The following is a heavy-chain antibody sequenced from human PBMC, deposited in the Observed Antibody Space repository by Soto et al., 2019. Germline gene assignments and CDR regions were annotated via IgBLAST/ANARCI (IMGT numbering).Heavy chain of an antibody. Sequence: EVQLVESGGGLVQPGGSLRLSCAASGFSFSDYYINWVRQAPGKGLEWVGRTRNKASSYTTDYAAFVKGRFTISRDDSKNLIYLQMNSLKTEDTAVYYCAREGCSSGPGYEYWGQGTRVTVSS. CDR1: GFSFSDYY. J-gene: IGHJ4*02. D-gene: IGHD2-15*01. CDR2: TRNKASSYTT. CDR3: AREGCSSGPGYEY. V-gene: IGHV3-72*01.